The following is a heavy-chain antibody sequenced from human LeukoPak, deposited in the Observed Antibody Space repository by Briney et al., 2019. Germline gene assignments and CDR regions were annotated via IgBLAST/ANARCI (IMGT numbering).Heavy chain of an antibody. CDR3: AREPPDY. V-gene: IGHV4-59*01. CDR1: GGSISSYY. Sequence: MSSETPSLTCTVSGGSISSYYWSWIRQPPGKGLEWIGYIYYSGSTNYNPSLKSRVTISVGTSKNQFSLKLSSVAAADTAVYYCAREPPDYWGQGTLVTVSS. J-gene: IGHJ4*02. CDR2: IYYSGST.